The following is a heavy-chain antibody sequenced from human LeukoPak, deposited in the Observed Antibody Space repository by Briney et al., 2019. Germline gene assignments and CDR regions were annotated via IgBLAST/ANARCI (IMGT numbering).Heavy chain of an antibody. CDR1: GGSISSSNYF. D-gene: IGHD3-10*01. J-gene: IGHJ4*02. V-gene: IGHV4-39*01. Sequence: PSETLSLTCTVSGGSISSSNYFWSWIRQPPGQELEWIASINYGGTTYYNPSLKSRVSISVDTSKNQFSLRLTSVTAADTAVYLCARYVVYGSGKYYFDYWGQGSLVSVSS. CDR2: INYGGTT. CDR3: ARYVVYGSGKYYFDY.